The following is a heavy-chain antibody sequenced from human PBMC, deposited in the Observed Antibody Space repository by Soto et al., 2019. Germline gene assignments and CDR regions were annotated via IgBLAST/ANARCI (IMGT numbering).Heavy chain of an antibody. CDR2: ISSSGSTI. Sequence: EVQLVESGGGLVQPGGSLRLSCAASGFTFSSYEMNWVRQAPGKGLEWVSYISSSGSTIYYADSVKGRFTISRDNAKNSLYLQMNSLRAEDTAVYYCARPYGSGNKGYFDYWGQGTLVTVSS. CDR1: GFTFSSYE. V-gene: IGHV3-48*03. D-gene: IGHD3-10*01. J-gene: IGHJ4*02. CDR3: ARPYGSGNKGYFDY.